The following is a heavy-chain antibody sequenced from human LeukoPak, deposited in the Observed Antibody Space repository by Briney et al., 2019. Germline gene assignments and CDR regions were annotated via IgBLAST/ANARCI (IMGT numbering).Heavy chain of an antibody. V-gene: IGHV1-69*04. D-gene: IGHD2-2*01. CDR1: GGTFSTYA. J-gene: IGHJ3*02. CDR2: IIPVPHIA. CDR3: VRERRSSPTRTVFDI. Sequence: SVKVSCKASGGTFSTYAISWVREAPGQGGEWMGRIIPVPHIANYAQKFHGRVTITADKSTSTAYLELSRLRSEDTAVYYCVRERRSSPTRTVFDIWGQGTMVSVSS.